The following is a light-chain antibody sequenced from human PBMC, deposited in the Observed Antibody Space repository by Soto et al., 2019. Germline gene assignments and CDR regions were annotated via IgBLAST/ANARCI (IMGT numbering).Light chain of an antibody. J-gene: IGKJ2*01. CDR1: QSVSSN. V-gene: IGKV3-20*01. CDR2: GAS. CDR3: QQYGSSSYT. Sequence: EIVLTQSPGTLSLSPGERATLSCRASQSVSSNLAWYQQKPGQAPRLLIYGASSRATGIPDRISGSGSGTDFTLTISRLEPADFVVDYCQQYGSSSYTFGQGTKLEIK.